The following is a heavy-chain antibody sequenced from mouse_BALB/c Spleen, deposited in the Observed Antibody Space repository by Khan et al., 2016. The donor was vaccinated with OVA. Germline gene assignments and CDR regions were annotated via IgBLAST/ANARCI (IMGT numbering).Heavy chain of an antibody. J-gene: IGHJ2*01. CDR3: ARGNWQSYYFDY. D-gene: IGHD4-1*01. CDR1: GYIFTNYV. Sequence: VQLQQSGPELVKPGASVKMSCKASGYIFTNYVLHWVKQKSGQGLEWIGNINPYNGGTKYNEKFKGKATLASDKSSITAYMELSSLTYEDSAVYYCARGNWQSYYFDYWGQGTTLTLSS. V-gene: IGHV1S136*01. CDR2: INPYNGGT.